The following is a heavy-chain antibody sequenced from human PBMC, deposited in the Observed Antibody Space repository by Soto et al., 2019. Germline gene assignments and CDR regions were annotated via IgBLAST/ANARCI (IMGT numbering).Heavy chain of an antibody. J-gene: IGHJ4*02. CDR2: INHSGST. D-gene: IGHD3-16*01. V-gene: IGHV4-34*01. CDR3: ARDFGAPSPIDY. CDR1: GGSFSGYY. Sequence: QVQLQQWGAGLLKPSETLSLTCAVYGGSFSGYYWSWIRQPPGKGLEWIGEINHSGSTNYNPSLKSRVTISVDTSKNQFSLKLSSVTAADTAVYCCARDFGAPSPIDYWGQGTLVTVSS.